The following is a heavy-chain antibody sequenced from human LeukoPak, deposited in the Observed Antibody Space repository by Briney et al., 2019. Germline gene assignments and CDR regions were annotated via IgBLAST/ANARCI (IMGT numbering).Heavy chain of an antibody. J-gene: IGHJ4*02. D-gene: IGHD1-1*01. V-gene: IGHV3-21*01. CDR2: ISSSSSYI. CDR1: GFTFSSYS. Sequence: GSLRLSCAASGFTFSSYSMNWVRQAPGKGLEWVSSISSSSSYIYYADSVKGRFTISRDNAKNSLYLQMNSLRAEDTAVYYCARDGTGYYYFDHWGQGTLVTVSS. CDR3: ARDGTGYYYFDH.